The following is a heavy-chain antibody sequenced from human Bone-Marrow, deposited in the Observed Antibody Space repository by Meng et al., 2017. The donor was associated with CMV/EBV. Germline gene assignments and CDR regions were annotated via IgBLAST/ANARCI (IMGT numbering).Heavy chain of an antibody. CDR1: GGTFNKYA. V-gene: IGHV1-69*05. CDR2: IIPIFGTA. Sequence: SVKVSCKASGGTFNKYAISWVRQAPGQGLEWMGGIIPIFGTANYAQKFQGRVTITTDESTSTAYMELSSLRSEDTAVYYCASDRGLMGVGWGQGTTVTVSS. D-gene: IGHD3-10*01. J-gene: IGHJ6*02. CDR3: ASDRGLMGVG.